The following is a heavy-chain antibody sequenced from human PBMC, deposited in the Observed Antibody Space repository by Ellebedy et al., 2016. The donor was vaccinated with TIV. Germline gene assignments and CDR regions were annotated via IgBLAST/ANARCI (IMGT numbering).Heavy chain of an antibody. V-gene: IGHV3-30-3*01. CDR1: GFTFSSYA. CDR2: ISYDGSNK. CDR3: ARAEARAVFDP. Sequence: GESLKISCAASGFTFSSYAMHWVRQAPGKGLEWVAVISYDGSNKYYADSVKGRFTISRDNSKNTLYLQMNSLRAEDTAVYYCARAEARAVFDPWGQGTLVTVSS. J-gene: IGHJ5*02.